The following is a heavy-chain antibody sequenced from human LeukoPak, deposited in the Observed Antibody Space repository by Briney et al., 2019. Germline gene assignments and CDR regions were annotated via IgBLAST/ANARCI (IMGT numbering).Heavy chain of an antibody. V-gene: IGHV1-18*01. D-gene: IGHD1-1*01. J-gene: IGHJ5*02. Sequence: ASVKVSCKASGYTFTSYGISWVRQAPVQGLEWMGWISAYNGNTNYAQKLQGRVTMTTDTSTSTAYMELRSLRSDDTAVYYCARDEAPYNWNDLSDWFDPWGQGTLVTVSS. CDR2: ISAYNGNT. CDR1: GYTFTSYG. CDR3: ARDEAPYNWNDLSDWFDP.